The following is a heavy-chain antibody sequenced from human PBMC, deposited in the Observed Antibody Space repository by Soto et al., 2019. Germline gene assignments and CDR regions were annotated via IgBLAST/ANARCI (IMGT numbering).Heavy chain of an antibody. J-gene: IGHJ4*02. V-gene: IGHV4-31*03. CDR2: IYHTGST. D-gene: IGHD1-1*01. Sequence: PSETLSLTCSVSGGSISTVGHYWTWTRQPPGKGLEWIASIYHTGSTYYSKSLRSRLTMSVDTSKSQFSLRLSSVTAADTAVYYCARATGTLRSRNCDYWGQGSLVTVSS. CDR3: ARATGTLRSRNCDY. CDR1: GGSISTVGHY.